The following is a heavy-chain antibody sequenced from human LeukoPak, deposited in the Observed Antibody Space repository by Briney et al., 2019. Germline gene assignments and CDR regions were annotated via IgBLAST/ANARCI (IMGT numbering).Heavy chain of an antibody. V-gene: IGHV4-39*07. D-gene: IGHD6-13*01. CDR2: IYYSGST. Sequence: SETLSLTCTVSGGSISSSSYYWGWIRQPPGKGLEWIGSIYYSGSTYYNPSLKSRVTISVDTSKNQFSLKLSSVTAADTAVYYCARVAAAVDYWGQGTLVTVSS. J-gene: IGHJ4*02. CDR3: ARVAAAVDY. CDR1: GGSISSSSYY.